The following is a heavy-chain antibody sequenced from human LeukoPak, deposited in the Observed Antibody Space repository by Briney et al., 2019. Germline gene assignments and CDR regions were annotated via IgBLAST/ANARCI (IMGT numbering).Heavy chain of an antibody. D-gene: IGHD3-16*01. V-gene: IGHV3-21*01. J-gene: IGHJ4*02. Sequence: PGGSLRLSCAASGFTFSSYSMNWVRQAPGKGLEWVSSISSSSSYIYYADSVRGRFTISRDNAKNSLYLQMNSLRAEDTAVYYCARDLNYDYVWRSTEFDYWGQGTLVTVSS. CDR3: ARDLNYDYVWRSTEFDY. CDR2: ISSSSSYI. CDR1: GFTFSSYS.